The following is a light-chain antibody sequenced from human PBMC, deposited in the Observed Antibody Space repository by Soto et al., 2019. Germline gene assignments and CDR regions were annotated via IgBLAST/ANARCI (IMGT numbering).Light chain of an antibody. CDR1: QSSSSN. V-gene: IGKV3-15*01. CDR2: GAS. Sequence: EIVMTQSPASQSVPPGERATLSCRASQSSSSNFAWYLQKPGQAPRLLIYGASTRATAVPARFTASGSGTEFTLTISSLQSDDFGVYYCQQYDTWPRTFGQGTKVEIK. CDR3: QQYDTWPRT. J-gene: IGKJ1*01.